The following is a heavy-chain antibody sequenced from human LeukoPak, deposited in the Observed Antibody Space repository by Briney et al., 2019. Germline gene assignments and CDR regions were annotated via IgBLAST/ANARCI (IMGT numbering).Heavy chain of an antibody. CDR1: GGTLSSDY. D-gene: IGHD3-3*01. Sequence: GASVKVSCKASGGTLSSDYFHWVRQAPGQGLAWMGLCDRRGHGTELANEFRGRVTMAGDISTSTVYMTLSDLASEDTATYYCVSADRSLGVAGPPYWGQGTPVTVSS. J-gene: IGHJ4*02. CDR3: VSADRSLGVAGPPY. CDR2: CDRRGHGT. V-gene: IGHV1-46*01.